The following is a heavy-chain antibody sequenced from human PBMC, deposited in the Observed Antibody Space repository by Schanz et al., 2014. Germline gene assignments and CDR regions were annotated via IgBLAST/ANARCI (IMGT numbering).Heavy chain of an antibody. Sequence: QVQLVQPGAEVKKPGASVKVSCKVSGYSLNELSMHWVRQAPGRGLEWMGGFHHEDGDTVYAQKFQGRVIMTEDTSTDTAYVELSKLTSEDTAVYYCAKTLFPGGTQTIGNWGRGTLVTVSS. CDR2: FHHEDGDT. CDR1: GYSLNELS. D-gene: IGHD2-8*02. V-gene: IGHV1-24*01. J-gene: IGHJ4*02. CDR3: AKTLFPGGTQTIGN.